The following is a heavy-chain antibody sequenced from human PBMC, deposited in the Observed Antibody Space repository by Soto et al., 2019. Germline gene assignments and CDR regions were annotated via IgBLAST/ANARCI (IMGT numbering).Heavy chain of an antibody. Sequence: QVQLVESGGGVVQPGRSLRLSCAASGFTFSSYGMHWVRQAPGKGLEWVAVISYDGSNKYYADSVKGRFTISRDNSKNTLYLQMNSLRAEDTAVYYCAKPGGEMGIAVAEFDYWGQGTLVTVSS. D-gene: IGHD6-19*01. J-gene: IGHJ4*02. CDR1: GFTFSSYG. V-gene: IGHV3-30*18. CDR3: AKPGGEMGIAVAEFDY. CDR2: ISYDGSNK.